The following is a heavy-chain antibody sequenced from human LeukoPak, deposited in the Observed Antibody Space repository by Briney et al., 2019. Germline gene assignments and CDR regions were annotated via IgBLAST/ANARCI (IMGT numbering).Heavy chain of an antibody. CDR1: GFTFSSYA. J-gene: IGHJ4*02. D-gene: IGHD6-19*01. CDR3: AKVRAVAGTIDY. CDR2: ISGSGGST. V-gene: IGHV3-23*01. Sequence: GGSLRLSCAASGFTFSSYAMSWVRQAPGKGLEWVSAISGSGGSTYYADSVKGRLTISRDNSKNTLYLQMNSLRAEDTAVYYCAKVRAVAGTIDYWGQGTLVTVSS.